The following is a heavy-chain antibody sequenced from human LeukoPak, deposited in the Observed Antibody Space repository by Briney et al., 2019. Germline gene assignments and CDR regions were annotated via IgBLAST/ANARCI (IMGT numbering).Heavy chain of an antibody. Sequence: SETLSLTCAVYGGSFSGYYWSWIRQPPGKGLEWIGEINHSGSTNYNPSLKSRVTLSVDTSKNQFSLKLSSVTAADTAVYYCAREYRVRGVIRGGYYFDYWGQGTLVTVSS. CDR2: INHSGST. J-gene: IGHJ4*02. V-gene: IGHV4-34*01. CDR1: GGSFSGYY. D-gene: IGHD3-10*01. CDR3: AREYRVRGVIRGGYYFDY.